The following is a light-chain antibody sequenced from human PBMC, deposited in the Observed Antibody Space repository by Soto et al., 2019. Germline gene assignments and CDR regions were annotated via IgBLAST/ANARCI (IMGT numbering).Light chain of an antibody. Sequence: DIQMTQSPSSLSASVGDRVTITCRASQGISTYLNWYQQKPGKAPKLLIYAASSLQSGVPSRFSGSGSGTEFTLTISSLQPDDFATYYCQQHNSYPWTFGQGTKVDIK. CDR2: AAS. CDR3: QQHNSYPWT. J-gene: IGKJ1*01. CDR1: QGISTY. V-gene: IGKV1-17*01.